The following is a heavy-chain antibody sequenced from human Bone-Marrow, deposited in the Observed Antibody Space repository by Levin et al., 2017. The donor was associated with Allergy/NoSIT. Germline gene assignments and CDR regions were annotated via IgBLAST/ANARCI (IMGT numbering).Heavy chain of an antibody. D-gene: IGHD6-6*01. CDR1: GGSISSYY. CDR3: ATGARIARPYYYYGMDV. V-gene: IGHV4-4*07. J-gene: IGHJ6*02. Sequence: PSETLSLTCTVSGGSISSYYWSWIRQPAGKGLEWIGRIYTSGSTNYNPSLKSRVTMSVDTSKNQFSLKLSSVTAADTAVYYCATGARIARPYYYYGMDVWGQGTTVTVSS. CDR2: IYTSGST.